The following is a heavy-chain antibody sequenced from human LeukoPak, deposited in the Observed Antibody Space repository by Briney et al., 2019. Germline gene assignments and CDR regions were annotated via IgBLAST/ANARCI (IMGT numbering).Heavy chain of an antibody. D-gene: IGHD5-12*01. V-gene: IGHV3-30*18. CDR3: AKGTYSAYNSGCAY. Sequence: GGSLRLSFAASGFTFSSFGMHWVRQAPGKGLELVAGISYDGSSKYYVDSVKGRFTISRDNSRNTLYLQMNSLRAEDTALYYCAKGTYSAYNSGCAYWGQGTLVTVSS. CDR2: ISYDGSSK. J-gene: IGHJ4*02. CDR1: GFTFSSFG.